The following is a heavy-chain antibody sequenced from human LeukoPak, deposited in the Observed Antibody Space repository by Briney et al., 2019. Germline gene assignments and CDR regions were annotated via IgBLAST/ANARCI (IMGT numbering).Heavy chain of an antibody. J-gene: IGHJ4*02. CDR3: ASTHYGSGNFDY. Sequence: GGSLRLSCAASGFTFSSYGMSWVRQAPGKGLEWVSAISGSGGSTYYADSVKGRFTISRDNSKNTLYLQMNSLRAEDTAVYYCASTHYGSGNFDYWGQGTLVTVSS. V-gene: IGHV3-23*01. CDR2: ISGSGGST. D-gene: IGHD3-10*01. CDR1: GFTFSSYG.